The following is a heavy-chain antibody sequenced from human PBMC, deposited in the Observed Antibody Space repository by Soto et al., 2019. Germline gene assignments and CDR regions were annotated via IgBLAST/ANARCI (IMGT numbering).Heavy chain of an antibody. CDR1: GYSFAGYY. CDR2: IDPNSGDT. D-gene: IGHD2-15*01. CDR3: ARDFVGVVMDYGMDV. V-gene: IGHV1-2*02. Sequence: ASVKVSCKTSGYSFAGYYVQWVRQAPGQGLEWMGWIDPNSGDTKYAQKFQGRVTMTRDTLISTAYMELTRLTSDDTAVYYCARDFVGVVMDYGMDVWGQGATVTVSS. J-gene: IGHJ6*02.